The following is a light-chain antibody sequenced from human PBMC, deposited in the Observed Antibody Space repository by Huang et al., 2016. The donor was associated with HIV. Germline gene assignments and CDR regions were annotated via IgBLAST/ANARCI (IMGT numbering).Light chain of an antibody. V-gene: IGKV1-5*03. CDR1: QSIGNW. CDR3: QQYSSNWT. Sequence: DIQMTQSPSTLSASVGDRVNITCRASQSIGNWLAWYQQKPGKAPQFLIYKASTLESGVPSRFSGRGSGTEFTLTISSLQPDDFATYYCQQYSSNWTFGQGTKVEI. CDR2: KAS. J-gene: IGKJ1*01.